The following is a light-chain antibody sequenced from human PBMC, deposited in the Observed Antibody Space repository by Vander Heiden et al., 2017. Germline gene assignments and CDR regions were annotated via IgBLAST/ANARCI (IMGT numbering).Light chain of an antibody. Sequence: AIRITQSPSSLPASTGDRVTITCRASQGISSYVAWHQQKPGKAPKLLNYAASTLQSGVPSRFSGSGSGTDFTLTSSGLQSEDFATYYCQQYYSYPLTFGGGTKVEIK. J-gene: IGKJ4*01. V-gene: IGKV1-8*01. CDR2: AAS. CDR1: QGISSY. CDR3: QQYYSYPLT.